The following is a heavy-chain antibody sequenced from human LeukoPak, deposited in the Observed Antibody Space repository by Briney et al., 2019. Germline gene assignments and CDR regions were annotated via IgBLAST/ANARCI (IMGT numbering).Heavy chain of an antibody. J-gene: IGHJ4*02. D-gene: IGHD3-22*01. CDR3: ARGINYGGSGYYFDS. Sequence: SETLSLTCTVSGASITSSNYYWLWLRQPPGTGLEWIGSIYYNGVTYYNLSLKSRVTISVDTSKYQCSLRLSSVTAADTAVYYCARGINYGGSGYYFDSWGPGTLVTVSS. CDR1: GASITSSNYY. V-gene: IGHV4-39*07. CDR2: IYYNGVT.